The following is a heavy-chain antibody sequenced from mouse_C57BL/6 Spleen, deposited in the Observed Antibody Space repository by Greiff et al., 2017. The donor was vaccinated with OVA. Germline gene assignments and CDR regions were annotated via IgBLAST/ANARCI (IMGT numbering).Heavy chain of an antibody. V-gene: IGHV1-59*01. CDR3: ARFGDYDGFAY. D-gene: IGHD2-4*01. CDR2: IDPSDSST. CDR1: GYTFTSYW. J-gene: IGHJ3*01. Sequence: QVQLQQPGAELVRPGTTVKLSCNASGYTFTSYWMHWVQQRPGQGLEWIGVIDPSDSSTNYNQNLKGMATLTVDTSYSKAYMQLSSLPSEDSAVYYCARFGDYDGFAYWGQGTLVTVSA.